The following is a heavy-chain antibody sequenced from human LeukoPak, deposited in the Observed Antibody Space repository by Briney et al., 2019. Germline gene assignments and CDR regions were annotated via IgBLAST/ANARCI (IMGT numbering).Heavy chain of an antibody. Sequence: GGSLRLSCAASGFTFSSYSMNWVRQATGQGLEWVSSISSSSSYIYYADSVKGRFTISRDNAKNSVYLQMNSLRAEDTAVYYCAREDDYGDWFDPWGQGTLVTVSS. CDR2: ISSSSSYI. CDR3: AREDDYGDWFDP. CDR1: GFTFSSYS. V-gene: IGHV3-21*01. D-gene: IGHD4-17*01. J-gene: IGHJ5*02.